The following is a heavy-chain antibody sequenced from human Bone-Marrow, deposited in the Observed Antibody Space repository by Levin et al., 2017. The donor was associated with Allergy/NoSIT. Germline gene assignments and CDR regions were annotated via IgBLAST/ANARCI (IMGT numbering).Heavy chain of an antibody. Sequence: GALRLSCVASGFTFSDSFMTWVRQAPGKGLEWVSGISGNGVSRYYGDSVKGRFTISRDNSENTVHLQINSLRAEDTAVYYCAKDLAVAGPFHYWGQGSLVTVSS. D-gene: IGHD6-19*01. V-gene: IGHV3-23*01. CDR2: ISGNGVSR. CDR3: AKDLAVAGPFHY. J-gene: IGHJ4*02. CDR1: GFTFSDSF.